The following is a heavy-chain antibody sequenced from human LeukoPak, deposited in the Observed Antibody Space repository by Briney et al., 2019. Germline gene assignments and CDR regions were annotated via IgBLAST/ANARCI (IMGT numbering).Heavy chain of an antibody. Sequence: SETLSLTCAASGGSISSYYWSWIRQPPGKGLEWVGYSDYSGSTKYNPSLKSRATISVDTSKNQFSLKLSSVTAADTAVYYCARHRDHYYDSSGYDYWGQGTLVTVSS. J-gene: IGHJ4*02. D-gene: IGHD3-22*01. V-gene: IGHV4-59*01. CDR1: GGSISSYY. CDR3: ARHRDHYYDSSGYDY. CDR2: SDYSGST.